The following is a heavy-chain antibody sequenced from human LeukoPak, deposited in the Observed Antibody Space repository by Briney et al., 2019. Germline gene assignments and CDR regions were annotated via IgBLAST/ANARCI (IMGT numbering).Heavy chain of an antibody. Sequence: SETLSLTCTVSGGSISSYYWSWIRQPAGKGLEWIGRIYTSGSTNYNPSLKSRVTMSVDASKNQFSLKLSSVTAADTAVYYCARVDILTGYYPGTFDYWGQGTLVTVSP. V-gene: IGHV4-4*07. CDR3: ARVDILTGYYPGTFDY. J-gene: IGHJ4*02. D-gene: IGHD3-9*01. CDR2: IYTSGST. CDR1: GGSISSYY.